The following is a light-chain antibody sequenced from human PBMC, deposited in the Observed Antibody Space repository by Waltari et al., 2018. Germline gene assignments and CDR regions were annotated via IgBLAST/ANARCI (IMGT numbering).Light chain of an antibody. CDR3: QVWDSDSDHYI. CDR2: SDS. V-gene: IGLV3-21*01. CDR1: NLGNPS. Sequence: SYELTQPPSVSVAPGQTASITCGGDNLGNPSVHWYQQKPARAPVLVMYSDSKRPSGIPERFSGSKSGNTATLTISGVEAGDEADYYCQVWDSDSDHYIFGTGTRLTVL. J-gene: IGLJ1*01.